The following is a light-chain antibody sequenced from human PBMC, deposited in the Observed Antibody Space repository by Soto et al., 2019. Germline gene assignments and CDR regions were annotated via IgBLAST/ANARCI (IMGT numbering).Light chain of an antibody. CDR3: QQYNNWLWS. CDR1: QSVSSN. J-gene: IGKJ1*01. CDR2: GAS. Sequence: EIVMTQSPATLSVSPGERATLSCRASQSVSSNIAWYQQKPGQAPRLLIYGASIRATGIPARFSGSGSGTEFTLTISSLQSEDFAVYYCQQYNNWLWSFGQGTKVVIK. V-gene: IGKV3D-15*01.